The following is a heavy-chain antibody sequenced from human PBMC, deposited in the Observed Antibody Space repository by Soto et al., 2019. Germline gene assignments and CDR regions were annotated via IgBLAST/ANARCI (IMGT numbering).Heavy chain of an antibody. D-gene: IGHD3-3*01. CDR2: INHSGST. J-gene: IGHJ5*02. V-gene: IGHV4-34*01. CDR1: GGSFSGYY. CDR3: ARSYDFWSGYYRGPRFDH. Sequence: LSLTCAVYGGSFSGYYWSWIRQPPGKGLEWIGEINHSGSTNYNPSLKSRVTISVGTSKNQFALKLSSVTAADTAVYYCARSYDFWSGYYRGPRFDHWGQGTRVSVAS.